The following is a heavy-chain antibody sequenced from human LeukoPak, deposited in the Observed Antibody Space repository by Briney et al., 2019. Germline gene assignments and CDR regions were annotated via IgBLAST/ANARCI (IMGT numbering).Heavy chain of an antibody. Sequence: PGGSLRLSCAPSGFTFRKHGMGWVRQAPGKGLEGVAFIRYDELQDYYADSVRGRFTISRDNSKSALYLQMGSLRPEDTAMYYCVRDFSNYVAFFDSWGQGVLVTVSS. CDR1: GFTFRKHG. V-gene: IGHV3-30*02. D-gene: IGHD4-11*01. CDR3: VRDFSNYVAFFDS. J-gene: IGHJ4*02. CDR2: IRYDELQD.